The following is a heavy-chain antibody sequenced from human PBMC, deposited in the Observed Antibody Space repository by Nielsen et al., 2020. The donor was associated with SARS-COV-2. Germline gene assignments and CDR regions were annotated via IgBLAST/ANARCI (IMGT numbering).Heavy chain of an antibody. D-gene: IGHD3-3*01. J-gene: IGHJ4*02. CDR2: ITKSGNT. Sequence: SETLSLTCTVSGDSMSRYYWTWIRQSPGKGLEWIGYITKSGNTNYSPSLKSRVTISLDTSKNQFSLKLSSVTAADTAVYYCARGGDYDFWSGYYNAFDYWGQGTLVTVSS. V-gene: IGHV4-59*01. CDR3: ARGGDYDFWSGYYNAFDY. CDR1: GDSMSRYY.